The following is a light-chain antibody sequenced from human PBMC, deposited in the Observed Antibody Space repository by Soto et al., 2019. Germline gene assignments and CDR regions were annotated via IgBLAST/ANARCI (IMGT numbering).Light chain of an antibody. Sequence: DIQMTQSPSSLSASVGDRVTITCRASQSISSYLNWYQQKPGKAPKLLIYAASSLQSGVPSRFTDSTSSTDFTLTISSLQPEDFATYYCQQSYSTPRTFGQGTKLEIK. CDR1: QSISSY. J-gene: IGKJ2*02. V-gene: IGKV1-39*01. CDR2: AAS. CDR3: QQSYSTPRT.